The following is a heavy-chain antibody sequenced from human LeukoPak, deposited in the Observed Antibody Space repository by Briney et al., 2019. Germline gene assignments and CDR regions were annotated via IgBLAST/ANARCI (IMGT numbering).Heavy chain of an antibody. CDR1: GYSFTSYW. D-gene: IGHD6-13*01. CDR3: ARGDSDSSSWFGTLYYFDY. CDR2: IYPGDSDT. J-gene: IGHJ4*02. V-gene: IGHV5-51*01. Sequence: GESLKISCKGSGYSFTSYWIGWVRQMPGKGLEWMWIIYPGDSDTRYSPSFQGQVTISADKSISTAYLQWSSLKASDTAMYYCARGDSDSSSWFGTLYYFDYWGQGTLVTVSS.